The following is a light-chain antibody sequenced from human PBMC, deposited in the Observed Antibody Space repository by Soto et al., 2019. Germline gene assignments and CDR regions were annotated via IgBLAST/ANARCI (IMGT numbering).Light chain of an antibody. Sequence: DIQMTQSPSSLSASVGDRVTITCHASQDISNYLNWYQQKPGKAPKLLIYDASNLETGVPSRFSGSGSGTDFTFTISSLQPEDIATYYCQQYDNLPPGFGGGTKVEIK. V-gene: IGKV1-33*01. CDR1: QDISNY. CDR3: QQYDNLPPG. J-gene: IGKJ4*01. CDR2: DAS.